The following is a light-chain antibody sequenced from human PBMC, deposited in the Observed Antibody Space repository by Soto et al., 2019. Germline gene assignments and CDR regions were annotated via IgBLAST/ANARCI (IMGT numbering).Light chain of an antibody. CDR3: CSYTSTSTVV. CDR2: EVS. CDR1: TCDVGGYNY. Sequence: QSALTQPASASGSPGQSITISCTGTTCDVGGYNYVSWYQHHPGNAPKLMMYEVSHRPSGVSNRLSGSKSGNTASLTISGLQAEDEGDYYWCSYTSTSTVVFGGGTKLTVL. J-gene: IGLJ2*01. V-gene: IGLV2-14*01.